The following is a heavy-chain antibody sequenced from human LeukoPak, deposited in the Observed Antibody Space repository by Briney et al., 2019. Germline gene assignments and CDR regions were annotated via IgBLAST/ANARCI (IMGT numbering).Heavy chain of an antibody. Sequence: GAPVKVSCKASGYTFTGYYMHWVRQAPGQGLEWMGRINPSSVDTNYAQKFQGRVTMTRDTSISTAYMEVSRLRSDDTAVYYCARARLTGWYNFDYWGQGTLVTVSS. J-gene: IGHJ4*02. CDR1: GYTFTGYY. CDR2: INPSSVDT. V-gene: IGHV1-2*06. CDR3: ARARLTGWYNFDY. D-gene: IGHD6-19*01.